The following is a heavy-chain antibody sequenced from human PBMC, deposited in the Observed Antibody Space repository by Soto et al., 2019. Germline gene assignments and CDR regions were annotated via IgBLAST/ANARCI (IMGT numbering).Heavy chain of an antibody. V-gene: IGHV3-23*01. CDR3: ARDPPATRHGMDV. J-gene: IGHJ6*02. Sequence: GGSLRLSCAASGFTFSSYAMSWVRQAPGKGLEWVSAISGSGGSTYYADSVKGRFTISRDNSKNTLYLQMKSLRAEDTAVYYCARDPPATRHGMDVWGQGTTVTVSS. CDR2: ISGSGGST. CDR1: GFTFSSYA.